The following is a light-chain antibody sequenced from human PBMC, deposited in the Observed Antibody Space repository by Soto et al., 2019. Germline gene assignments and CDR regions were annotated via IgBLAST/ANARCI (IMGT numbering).Light chain of an antibody. J-gene: IGLJ1*01. CDR1: SRDIGNYNY. CDR2: EVT. CDR3: ASYRRAKTLVV. Sequence: QSVLTQPASVSGSPGQSITISCTGTSRDIGNYNYVSWYQHHPGKAPKLMIYEVTSRPSGVSDRFSGSKSGMTASLTISGIQPEDEADYSCASYRRAKTLVVFGTGTKVTVL. V-gene: IGLV2-14*01.